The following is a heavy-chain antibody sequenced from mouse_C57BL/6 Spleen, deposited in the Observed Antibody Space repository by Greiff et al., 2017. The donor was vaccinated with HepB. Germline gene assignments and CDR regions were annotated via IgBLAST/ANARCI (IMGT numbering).Heavy chain of an antibody. J-gene: IGHJ4*01. CDR2: ISDGGSYT. CDR1: GFTFSSYA. CDR3: ARDSTYYAMDY. Sequence: EVNLVESGGGLVKPGGSLKLSCAASGFTFSSYAMSWVRQTPEKRLEWVATISDGGSYTYYPDNVKGRFTISRDNAKNNLYLQMSHLKSEDTAMYYCARDSTYYAMDYWGQGTSVTVSS. D-gene: IGHD5-1*01. V-gene: IGHV5-4*01.